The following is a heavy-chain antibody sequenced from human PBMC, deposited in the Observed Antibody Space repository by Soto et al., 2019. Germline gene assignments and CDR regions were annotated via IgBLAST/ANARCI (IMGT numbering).Heavy chain of an antibody. CDR1: GFTFSSYG. Sequence: GGSLRLSCAASGFTFSSYGMHWVRQAPGKGLEWVAVISYDGSNKYYADSVKGRFTISRDNSKNTLYLQMNSLRTEDTALYYCAKDQRVDDDYYYYYGMDVWGQGTTVTVSS. D-gene: IGHD5-12*01. CDR2: ISYDGSNK. V-gene: IGHV3-30*18. CDR3: AKDQRVDDDYYYYYGMDV. J-gene: IGHJ6*02.